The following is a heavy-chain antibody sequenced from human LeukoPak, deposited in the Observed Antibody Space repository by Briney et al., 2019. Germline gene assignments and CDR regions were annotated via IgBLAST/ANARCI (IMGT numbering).Heavy chain of an antibody. D-gene: IGHD3-10*01. CDR1: VFTVSSKY. V-gene: IGHV3-53*01. Sequence: PGGSLRLSCAASVFTVSSKYMSWVRQAPGKGLEWVSVLYAGGSTYDADSAKGGFTVSRDTSKNTLYLQMNSLRVDDTAVYYCATGLYGAGNVYEDWGQGTLVTVSS. J-gene: IGHJ1*01. CDR3: ATGLYGAGNVYED. CDR2: LYAGGST.